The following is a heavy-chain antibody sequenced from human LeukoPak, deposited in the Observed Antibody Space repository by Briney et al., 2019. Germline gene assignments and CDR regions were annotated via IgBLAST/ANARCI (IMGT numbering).Heavy chain of an antibody. CDR1: GGSVSSGSYY. D-gene: IGHD3-22*01. V-gene: IGHV4-61*01. Sequence: PSETLSLTCTVSGGSVSSGSYYWSWIRQPPGKGLEWIGYICYSGSTNYNPSLKSRVTISVDTSKNQFSLKLSSVTAADTAVYYCAREDYYDSSAPDIWGQGTMVTVSS. J-gene: IGHJ3*02. CDR3: AREDYYDSSAPDI. CDR2: ICYSGST.